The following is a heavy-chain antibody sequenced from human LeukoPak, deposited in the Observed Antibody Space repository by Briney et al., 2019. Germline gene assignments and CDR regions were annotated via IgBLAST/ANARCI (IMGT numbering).Heavy chain of an antibody. Sequence: GGSLRLSWAAAGFTFSSYAIHWVRQAPGKGLEWVAVISYDGSNKFYADSVKGRFTFSRDNPKNTLYLQMDSLRAEETAVYYCARGTVTSRTWYFDLWGRGTLVTVSS. CDR3: ARGTVTSRTWYFDL. CDR2: ISYDGSNK. J-gene: IGHJ2*01. V-gene: IGHV3-30*04. CDR1: GFTFSSYA. D-gene: IGHD4-17*01.